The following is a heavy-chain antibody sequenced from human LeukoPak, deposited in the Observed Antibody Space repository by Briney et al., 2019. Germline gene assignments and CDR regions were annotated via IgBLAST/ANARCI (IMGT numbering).Heavy chain of an antibody. J-gene: IGHJ5*02. CDR3: ARDRGSYNNWFDP. CDR2: IIPIFGTA. CDR1: GGTFSSYA. D-gene: IGHD1-26*01. Sequence: GASVKVSCKASGGTFSSYAISWVRQAPGQGLEWMGGIIPIFGTANYAQKFQGRVTITTDESTSTAYMELSSLRSEDTAVYYCARDRGSYNNWFDPWGQGTLVTVSS. V-gene: IGHV1-69*05.